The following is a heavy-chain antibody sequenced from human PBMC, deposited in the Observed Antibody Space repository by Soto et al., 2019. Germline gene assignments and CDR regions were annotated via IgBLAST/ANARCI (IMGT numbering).Heavy chain of an antibody. CDR1: GFTFSDYY. Sequence: GGSLRLSCAASGFTFSDYYMSWIRQAPGKGLEWVSYISSSGSTIYYADSVKGRFTISRDNAKNSLYLKMNSLRAEDTAVYYCARDKADIVVVVAAGRSDAFDIWGQGTMVTVSS. D-gene: IGHD2-15*01. V-gene: IGHV3-11*01. CDR3: ARDKADIVVVVAAGRSDAFDI. CDR2: ISSSGSTI. J-gene: IGHJ3*02.